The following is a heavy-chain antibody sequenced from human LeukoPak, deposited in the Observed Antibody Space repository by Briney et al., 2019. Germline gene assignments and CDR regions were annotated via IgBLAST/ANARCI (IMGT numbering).Heavy chain of an antibody. CDR3: AKDQDVRSDYFGY. J-gene: IGHJ4*02. D-gene: IGHD4-17*01. Sequence: PGGSLRLSCAASGFTSSSYGMHWVRQTSGKGLEWVAFVRYDGSNKYYADSVKGRFAISRDNSKSTLYLQMNSLRPEDTAVYYCAKDQDVRSDYFGYWGQGTLVTVSS. V-gene: IGHV3-30*02. CDR1: GFTSSSYG. CDR2: VRYDGSNK.